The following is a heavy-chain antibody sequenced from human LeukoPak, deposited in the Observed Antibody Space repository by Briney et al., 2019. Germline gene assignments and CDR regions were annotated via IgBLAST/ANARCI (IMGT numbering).Heavy chain of an antibody. D-gene: IGHD3-22*01. V-gene: IGHV3-30*03. CDR1: GFTFSNYG. Sequence: PGRSLRLSCAASGFTFSNYGMHWVLQPPGKGLEWVAIISYDGSNQYYVDSVKGRFTISRDNSKNTLYLQMNSLRAEDTAVYYCARETYYYDSSGYESDAFDIWGQGTMVTVSS. J-gene: IGHJ3*02. CDR2: ISYDGSNQ. CDR3: ARETYYYDSSGYESDAFDI.